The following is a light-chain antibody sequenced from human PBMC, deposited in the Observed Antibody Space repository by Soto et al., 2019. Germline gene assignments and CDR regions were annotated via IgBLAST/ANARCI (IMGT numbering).Light chain of an antibody. CDR2: GAS. CDR1: QGVSRK. Sequence: DIVMTQSPATLSVAPGERVTFSCRASQGVSRKLAWYQHKPGQAPRLLISGASTGATGIPARFSGSGSGTEFTLTISSLQSEDCAIYYCQQYNSYPWTFGQGTKVDVK. CDR3: QQYNSYPWT. V-gene: IGKV3-15*01. J-gene: IGKJ1*01.